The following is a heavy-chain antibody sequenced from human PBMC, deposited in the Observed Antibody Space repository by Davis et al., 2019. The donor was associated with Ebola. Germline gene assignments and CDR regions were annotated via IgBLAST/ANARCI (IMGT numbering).Heavy chain of an antibody. Sequence: GESLKIPCAASGFTFSDYYMSWIRQAPGKGLEWVSYISSSSSYKNYADFVKGRFTISRDNAKNSLYLQMNSLRAEDTAVYYCAKDRYCSGGSCYYDALDVWGQGTMVTVSS. CDR3: AKDRYCSGGSCYYDALDV. J-gene: IGHJ3*01. V-gene: IGHV3-11*06. CDR2: ISSSSSYK. D-gene: IGHD2-15*01. CDR1: GFTFSDYY.